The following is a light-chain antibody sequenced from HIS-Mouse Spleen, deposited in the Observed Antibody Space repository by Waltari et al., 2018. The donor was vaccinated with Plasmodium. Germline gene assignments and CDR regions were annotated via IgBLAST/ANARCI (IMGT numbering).Light chain of an antibody. V-gene: IGKV3-15*01. Sequence: ETVMTQSPATLSVSPGERATISCRASQSVSSNLAWYQQKPGQAPRLLIYGASTRATGIPARFSGSGSGTEFTLTISSLQSEDFAVYYCQQYNNWSFTFGPGTKVDIK. CDR1: QSVSSN. J-gene: IGKJ3*01. CDR2: GAS. CDR3: QQYNNWSFT.